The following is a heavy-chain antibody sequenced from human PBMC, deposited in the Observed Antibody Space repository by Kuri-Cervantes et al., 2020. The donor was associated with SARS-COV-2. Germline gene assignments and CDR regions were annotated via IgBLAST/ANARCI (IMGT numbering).Heavy chain of an antibody. CDR2: IWYDGSNK. CDR3: AKGHDFWSAILDY. V-gene: IGHV3-33*06. D-gene: IGHD3-3*01. CDR1: GFTFSSYG. Sequence: GGSLRLSCAASGFTFSSYGMHGVRQAPGKGLEWVAVIWYDGSNKYYADSVKGRFTISRDNSKNTLYLQMNSLRAEDTAVYYCAKGHDFWSAILDYRGQGTLVTVSS. J-gene: IGHJ4*02.